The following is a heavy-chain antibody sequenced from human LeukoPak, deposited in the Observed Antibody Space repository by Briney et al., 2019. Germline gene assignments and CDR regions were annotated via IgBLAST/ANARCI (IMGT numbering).Heavy chain of an antibody. CDR2: IIPIFGTA. CDR1: GGTFSSYA. D-gene: IGHD3-10*01. CDR3: ARAPYYYGSGSYYLGFDY. Sequence: SVKVSCKASGGTFSSYAISWVRQAPGQGLEWMGGIIPIFGTANYAQKSQGRVTITADESTSTAYMELSSLRSEDTAVYYCARAPYYYGSGSYYLGFDYWGQGTLVTVSS. V-gene: IGHV1-69*01. J-gene: IGHJ4*02.